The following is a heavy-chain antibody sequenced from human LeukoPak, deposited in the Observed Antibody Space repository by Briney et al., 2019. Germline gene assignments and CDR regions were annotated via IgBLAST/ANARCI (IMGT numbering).Heavy chain of an antibody. CDR3: AKMVAAAGTSY. CDR1: GFTFSSYA. Sequence: GGSLRLSCSGSGFTFSSYAMSWVRQAPGKGLEWVSAISGSGGSTYYADSVKGRFTISRDNSKNTLYLQMNSLRAEDTAVYYCAKMVAAAGTSYWGQGTLVTVSS. CDR2: ISGSGGST. J-gene: IGHJ4*02. V-gene: IGHV3-23*01. D-gene: IGHD6-13*01.